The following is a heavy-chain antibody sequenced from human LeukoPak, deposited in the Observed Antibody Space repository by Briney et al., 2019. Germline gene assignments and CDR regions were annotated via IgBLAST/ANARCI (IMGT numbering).Heavy chain of an antibody. CDR3: AKVGFSEMEWLLYSDH. CDR2: ISGSSGHT. D-gene: IGHD3-3*01. J-gene: IGHJ4*02. V-gene: IGHV3-23*01. Sequence: PGGSLRLSCVASAFAFSDNWMSWVRQAPGKGLEWVSAISGSSGHTYYADSVKGRFTISRDNSKNTLYLQMNSLRAEDTAVYYCAKVGFSEMEWLLYSDHWGQGTLVTVSS. CDR1: AFAFSDNW.